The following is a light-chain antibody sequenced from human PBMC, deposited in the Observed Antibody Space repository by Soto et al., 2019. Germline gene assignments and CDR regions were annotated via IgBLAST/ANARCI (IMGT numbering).Light chain of an antibody. CDR2: RNN. CDR3: AAWDDSLSGPV. Sequence: QLVLTQPPSVSGTPGQRVTISCSGSSSNIVSNYVYWYQQLPGTAPKLLIYRNNQRPSGVPDRFSGAKSGTSASLAISGLRSEDEADYYCAAWDDSLSGPVFGGGTQLTVL. CDR1: SSNIVSNY. V-gene: IGLV1-47*01. J-gene: IGLJ7*01.